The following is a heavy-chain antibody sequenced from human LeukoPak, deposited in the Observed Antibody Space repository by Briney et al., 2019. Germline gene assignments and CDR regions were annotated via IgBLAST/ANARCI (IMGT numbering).Heavy chain of an antibody. Sequence: GGSLRLSCAASGFTFSSFGMSWVRQSPETGLEWVSVSGGSGGATHYAESVKGRFTISRGNSKNTLYLEMSRLRADDTAVYYCAKGKDFNGYYVDSWGQGTLVTVSS. CDR3: AKGKDFNGYYVDS. D-gene: IGHD3-3*01. V-gene: IGHV3-23*01. CDR1: GFTFSSFG. CDR2: SGGSGGAT. J-gene: IGHJ4*02.